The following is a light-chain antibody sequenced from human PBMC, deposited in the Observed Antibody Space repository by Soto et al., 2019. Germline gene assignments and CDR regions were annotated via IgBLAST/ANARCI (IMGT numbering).Light chain of an antibody. CDR3: MQALQAPRT. CDR1: QRLLHSDEYNY. Sequence: DIVLTQSPLSLAATPGEPASISCRSNQRLLHSDEYNYLDWYLQKSGQPPHLLIYCGSIRASGAPDRFSGSGSGTYFTLKISRVEADDVGVYYCMQALQAPRTFGKGTRV. CDR2: CGS. J-gene: IGKJ1*01. V-gene: IGKV2-28*01.